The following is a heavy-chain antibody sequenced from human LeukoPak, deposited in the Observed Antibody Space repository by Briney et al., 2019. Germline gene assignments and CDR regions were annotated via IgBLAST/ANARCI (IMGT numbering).Heavy chain of an antibody. CDR3: AKDPSVRKQWLVNYFDY. CDR2: ISYDGSNK. D-gene: IGHD6-19*01. J-gene: IGHJ4*02. Sequence: GGSLRLSCAASGFTFSSYGMHWVRQAPGKGLEWVAVISYDGSNKYYADSVKGRFTISRDNSKNTLYLQMNSLRAEDTAVYYCAKDPSVRKQWLVNYFDYWGQGTLVTVSS. V-gene: IGHV3-30*18. CDR1: GFTFSSYG.